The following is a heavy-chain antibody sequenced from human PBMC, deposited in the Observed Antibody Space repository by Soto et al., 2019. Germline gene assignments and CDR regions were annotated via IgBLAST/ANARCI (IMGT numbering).Heavy chain of an antibody. D-gene: IGHD3-16*01. CDR1: GFRVSVYV. V-gene: IGHV3-23*01. J-gene: IGHJ6*01. Sequence: PGWCLRICCASSGFRVSVYVMSWVRQAPGKGLEWVSAISGGGDVTYYADSVKGRFTISRDNSKNTLYLQMNSLRADDTAVYYCANRGTSMITRYSYGMGIWGQRPTVTVPS. CDR2: ISGGGDVT. CDR3: ANRGTSMITRYSYGMGI.